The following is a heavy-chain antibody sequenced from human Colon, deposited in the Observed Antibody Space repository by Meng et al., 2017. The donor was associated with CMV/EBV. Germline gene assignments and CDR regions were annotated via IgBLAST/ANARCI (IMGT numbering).Heavy chain of an antibody. D-gene: IGHD6-19*01. CDR1: GLSFSGSA. CDR3: ASLTGWDASPVDY. Sequence: GLSFSGSAMHWFRQASGKGLEWVGRINSKPNNYATAYAASVRGRFTISRDDSNNTAYLQMSSLKTEDTAVYYCASLTGWDASPVDYWGQGTLVTVSS. J-gene: IGHJ4*02. CDR2: INSKPNNYAT. V-gene: IGHV3-73*01.